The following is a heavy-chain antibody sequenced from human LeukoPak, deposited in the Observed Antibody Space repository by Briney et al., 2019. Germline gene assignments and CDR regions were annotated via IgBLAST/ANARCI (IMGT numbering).Heavy chain of an antibody. CDR3: ARAGGYYDSSGYPVWYFDL. CDR1: GFTFSNYW. D-gene: IGHD3-22*01. CDR2: IKQDGSEK. J-gene: IGHJ2*01. Sequence: PGGSLRLSCAASGFTFSNYWMSWVRQAPGKGLEWVANIKQDGSEKYYVDSVKGRFTISRDNAKNSLYLQMNSLRAEDTAVYYCARAGGYYDSSGYPVWYFDLWGRGTLVTVSS. V-gene: IGHV3-7*01.